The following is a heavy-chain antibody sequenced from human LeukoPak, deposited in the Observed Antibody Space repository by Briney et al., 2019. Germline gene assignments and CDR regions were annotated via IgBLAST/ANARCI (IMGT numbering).Heavy chain of an antibody. D-gene: IGHD3-16*01. CDR1: GYTFTGYY. Sequence: ASVKVSCKASGYTFTGYYMHWVRQAPGQGFEWMGWINPNSGGTNYAQKFQGRVTMTRDTSISTAYMELSRLRSDDTAVYYCARGSRRAGNMISYYYGMDVWGQGTTVTVSS. J-gene: IGHJ6*02. V-gene: IGHV1-2*02. CDR2: INPNSGGT. CDR3: ARGSRRAGNMISYYYGMDV.